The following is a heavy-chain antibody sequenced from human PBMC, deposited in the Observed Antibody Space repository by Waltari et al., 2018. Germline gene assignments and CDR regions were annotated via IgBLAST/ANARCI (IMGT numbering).Heavy chain of an antibody. V-gene: IGHV3-7*01. J-gene: IGHJ4*02. CDR2: IKEDGSEK. D-gene: IGHD1-1*01. Sequence: EVQLVESGGGLVQPGGSLRLSCAASGFTFSRYWMSWFRQAPGKGLEWVANIKEDGSEKYDVDFVKGRFTIAKDNAKNALYLQMDSLRAEDTAVYYSARSKLPPDYWGQGTLVTVSS. CDR1: GFTFSRYW. CDR3: ARSKLPPDY.